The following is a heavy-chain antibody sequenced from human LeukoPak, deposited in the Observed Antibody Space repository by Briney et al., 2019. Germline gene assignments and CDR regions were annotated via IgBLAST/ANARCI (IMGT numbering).Heavy chain of an antibody. CDR1: GGSISSGGSS. Sequence: PSETLSLTCAVSGGSISSGGSSWSWIRQPPGKGLEWIGYIYHSGSTYYNPSLKSRVTISVDRSKNQFSLKLSSVTAADTAVYYCASLNYYDSAPADYWGQGTLVTVSS. D-gene: IGHD3-22*01. J-gene: IGHJ4*02. V-gene: IGHV4-30-2*01. CDR2: IYHSGST. CDR3: ASLNYYDSAPADY.